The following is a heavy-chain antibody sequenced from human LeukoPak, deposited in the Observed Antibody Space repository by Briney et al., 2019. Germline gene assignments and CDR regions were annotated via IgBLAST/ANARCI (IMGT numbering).Heavy chain of an antibody. CDR2: ISSSGSTI. V-gene: IGHV3-48*03. CDR1: RFSFSRYE. Sequence: HPGGSLRLSCAASRFSFSRYEMNRVRQAPRKGLEWVSYISSSGSTIYYADSVKGRFTISRDNAKTSLYLQMNSLRAEDTAVYYCARDYCSSTSCYLYYYYGMDVWGQGTTVTVSS. D-gene: IGHD2-2*01. CDR3: ARDYCSSTSCYLYYYYGMDV. J-gene: IGHJ6*01.